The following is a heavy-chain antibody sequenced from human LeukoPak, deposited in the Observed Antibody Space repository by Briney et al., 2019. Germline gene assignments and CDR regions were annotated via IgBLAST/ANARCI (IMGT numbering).Heavy chain of an antibody. J-gene: IGHJ6*03. D-gene: IGHD2-8*01. CDR3: ARDHPTPNAGYMDV. Sequence: PSETLSLTCTVSGDSVSSYYWTWIRQPAGKGLEWIGRISSSGSTNYNPSLKSRVTISVDTPKNQFSLKVSSVTAADTAVYYCARDHPTPNAGYMDVWGKGTTVTVSS. V-gene: IGHV4-4*07. CDR2: ISSSGST. CDR1: GDSVSSYY.